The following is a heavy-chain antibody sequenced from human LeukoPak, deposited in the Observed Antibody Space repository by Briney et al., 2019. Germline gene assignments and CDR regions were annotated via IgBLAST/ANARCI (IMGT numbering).Heavy chain of an antibody. CDR3: AKDQFSSSWYDWFDP. Sequence: GGSLRLSCAASGFTFSSYAMSWVRQAPGKGLEWVSAISGSGGSTYYADSVKGRFTISRDNSKNTLYLQVNSLRAEDTAVYYCAKDQFSSSWYDWFDPWGQGTLVTVSS. V-gene: IGHV3-23*01. J-gene: IGHJ5*02. CDR2: ISGSGGST. D-gene: IGHD6-13*01. CDR1: GFTFSSYA.